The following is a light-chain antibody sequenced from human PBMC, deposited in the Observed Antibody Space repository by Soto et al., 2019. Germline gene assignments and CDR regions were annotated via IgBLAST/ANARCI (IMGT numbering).Light chain of an antibody. CDR3: CSYASGSIYV. V-gene: IGLV2-14*01. J-gene: IGLJ1*01. CDR1: SSDVGAFNY. Sequence: QSALTQPASVSGSPGQSITISCTGTSSDVGAFNYVSWYLQYPGKAPKLMIDEVGNRPSGVSNRFSGSKSGNTASLTISGLQAEDEADYYCCSYASGSIYVFGTGTKLTVL. CDR2: EVG.